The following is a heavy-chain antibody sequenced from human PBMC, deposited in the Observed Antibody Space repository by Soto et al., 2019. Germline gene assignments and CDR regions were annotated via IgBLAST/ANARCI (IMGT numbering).Heavy chain of an antibody. CDR3: ARGSGIAARRPYYYYMDV. CDR2: INHSGST. CDR1: GGSFSGYY. J-gene: IGHJ6*03. D-gene: IGHD6-6*01. V-gene: IGHV4-34*01. Sequence: SETLSLTCAVYGGSFSGYYWSWIRQPPGKGLEWIGEINHSGSTNYNPSLKSRVTISVDTSKNHFSLKLSSVTAADTAVYYCARGSGIAARRPYYYYMDVWGKGTTVTVSS.